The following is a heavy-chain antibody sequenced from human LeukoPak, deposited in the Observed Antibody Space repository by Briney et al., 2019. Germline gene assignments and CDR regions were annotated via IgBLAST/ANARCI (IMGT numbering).Heavy chain of an antibody. CDR2: MNPNSGNT. CDR3: ARDSSPRITIFGVVSY. CDR1: GYTFTSYD. D-gene: IGHD3-3*01. V-gene: IGHV1-8*01. J-gene: IGHJ4*02. Sequence: ASVKVSCTSSGYTFTSYDIDWVRQATGQGLEWLGWMNPNSGNTGYAQKFQGRVTMTRNTSISTAYMELSRLRSDDTAVYYCARDSSPRITIFGVVSYWGQGTLVTVSS.